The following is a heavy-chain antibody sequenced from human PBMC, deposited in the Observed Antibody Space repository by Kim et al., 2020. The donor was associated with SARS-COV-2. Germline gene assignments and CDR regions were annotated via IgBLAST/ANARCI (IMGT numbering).Heavy chain of an antibody. D-gene: IGHD3-10*01. CDR3: ARDPVPRAPPSYYFDY. J-gene: IGHJ4*02. Sequence: SVKGRFTISRDNSKNTLYLQMNSLRAEDTAVYYCARDPVPRAPPSYYFDYWGQGTLVTVSS. V-gene: IGHV3-30*07.